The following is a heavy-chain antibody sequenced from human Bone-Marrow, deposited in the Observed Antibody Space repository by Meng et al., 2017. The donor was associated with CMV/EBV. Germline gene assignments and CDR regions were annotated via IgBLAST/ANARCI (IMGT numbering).Heavy chain of an antibody. CDR1: SYTFTSYG. CDR3: AREGGIVVVPPDALDI. Sequence: ASVKVSCKASSYTFTSYGISWVRQAPGQGLEWMGWISAYNGNTNYAQKFQGRVTMTTDTSTSTAYMELRSLRSDDTAVYYCAREGGIVVVPPDALDIWGQGTMVTVPS. D-gene: IGHD2-2*01. V-gene: IGHV1-18*01. J-gene: IGHJ3*02. CDR2: ISAYNGNT.